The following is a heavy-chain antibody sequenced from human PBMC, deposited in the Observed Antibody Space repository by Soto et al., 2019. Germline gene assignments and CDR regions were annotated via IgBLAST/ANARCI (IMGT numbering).Heavy chain of an antibody. CDR2: INHSGST. V-gene: IGHV4-34*01. CDR3: ARSFAAESSSFFPTDY. Sequence: PSGTLSLTCAVYGGSFSGYYWSWIRQPPGKGLEWIGEINHSGSTNYNPSLKSRVTISVDTSKNQFSLKLSSVTAADTAVYYCARSFAAESSSFFPTDYWGQGTLVTVSS. CDR1: GGSFSGYY. D-gene: IGHD6-13*01. J-gene: IGHJ4*02.